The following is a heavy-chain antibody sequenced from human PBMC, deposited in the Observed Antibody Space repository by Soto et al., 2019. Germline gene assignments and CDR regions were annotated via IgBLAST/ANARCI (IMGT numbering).Heavy chain of an antibody. CDR2: IYFSGRT. V-gene: IGHV4-31*03. Sequence: QVQLQESGPGLVKPSQTLSLTCTVSGGSISSGIYYWTWIRQHPGKGLEWIGYIYFSGRTYYNPSLKSRVTISVDTSKNQFSLRLSSVTAADTAVYYCATRYGSGSFQLDYWGQGTLVTVSS. D-gene: IGHD3-10*01. J-gene: IGHJ4*02. CDR3: ATRYGSGSFQLDY. CDR1: GGSISSGIYY.